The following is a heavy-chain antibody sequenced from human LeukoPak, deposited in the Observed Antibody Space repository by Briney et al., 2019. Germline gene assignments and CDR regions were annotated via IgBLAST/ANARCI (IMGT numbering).Heavy chain of an antibody. J-gene: IGHJ4*02. CDR3: ARGITGTDY. CDR1: GGSFSGYY. CDR2: INHSGST. V-gene: IGHV4-34*01. Sequence: SETLSLTCAVYGGSFSGYYWSWIRQPSGKGLEWIGEINHSGSTNYNPSLKSRVTISVDTSKNQFSLKLSSVTAADTAVYYCARGITGTDYWGQGTLVTVSS. D-gene: IGHD1-20*01.